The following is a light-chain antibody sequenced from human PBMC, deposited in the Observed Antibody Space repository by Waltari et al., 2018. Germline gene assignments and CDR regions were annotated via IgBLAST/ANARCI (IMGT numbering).Light chain of an antibody. V-gene: IGLV2-14*01. CDR2: EVS. CDR3: NSYTTTSARV. Sequence: QSALTQPASLSGSPGQSITISCTGTSRSVGAFNYFPWYQQHPRQAPKVIIYEVSNRPSGVSTRFSGSKSGNTASLTISGLQAVDEADYYCNSYTTTSARVFGGGTRLTVL. CDR1: SRSVGAFNY. J-gene: IGLJ3*02.